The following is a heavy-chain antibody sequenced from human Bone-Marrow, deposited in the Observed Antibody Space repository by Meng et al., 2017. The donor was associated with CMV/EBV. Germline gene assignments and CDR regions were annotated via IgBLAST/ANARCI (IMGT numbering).Heavy chain of an antibody. V-gene: IGHV3-73*01. CDR2: IRSKANSYAT. CDR1: GFTLSGSA. Sequence: GESLKISCAASGFTLSGSAVHWVRQASGKGLEWVGRIRSKANSYATAYAASVKGRFTISRDDSKNTAYLQMNSLKTEDTAVYYCTSMGVVVVPAAIGGYYFDYWGQGTLVTVSS. J-gene: IGHJ4*02. D-gene: IGHD2-2*02. CDR3: TSMGVVVVPAAIGGYYFDY.